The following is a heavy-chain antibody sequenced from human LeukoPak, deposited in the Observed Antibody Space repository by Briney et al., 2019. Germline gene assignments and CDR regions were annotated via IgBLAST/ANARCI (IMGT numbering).Heavy chain of an antibody. D-gene: IGHD6-13*01. J-gene: IGHJ4*02. CDR3: ARDDSIAAAGTWFDY. CDR2: ITDYSGNT. Sequence: GASVKVSCKASGYTFTSYGISWVRQAPGQGLEWMGWITDYSGNTNYAQKFQGRVTMTTDTSTSTAYMELRSLRSDDTAVYYCARDDSIAAAGTWFDYWGRGTLVTVSS. V-gene: IGHV1-18*01. CDR1: GYTFTSYG.